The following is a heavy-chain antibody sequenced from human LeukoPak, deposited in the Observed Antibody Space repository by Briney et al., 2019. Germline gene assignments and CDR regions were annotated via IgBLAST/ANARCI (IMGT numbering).Heavy chain of an antibody. D-gene: IGHD3-16*02. J-gene: IGHJ4*02. CDR3: ARAYLRLGELSALDY. V-gene: IGHV3-30*03. CDR1: GFTFTSYV. Sequence: GGSLRLSCAASGFTFTSYVMNWVRQAPGKGLEWVAVISYDGSNKYYADSVKGRFTISRDNSKNTLYLQMNSLRAEDTAVYYCARAYLRLGELSALDYWGQGTLVTVSS. CDR2: ISYDGSNK.